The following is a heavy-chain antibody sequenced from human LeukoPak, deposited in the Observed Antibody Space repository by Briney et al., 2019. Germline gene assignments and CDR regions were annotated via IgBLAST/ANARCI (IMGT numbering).Heavy chain of an antibody. J-gene: IGHJ6*03. Sequence: SETLSLTCTVSDGSVPSYYWSWIRQPAGKGLEWIGRIYTSGSTNYNPSLKSRGTISVDKSKHQSSLKLSSVTAADTAVYYCARGQYDFWSGPSLPASYYMDVWGKGTTVTVSS. CDR1: DGSVPSYY. CDR3: ARGQYDFWSGPSLPASYYMDV. V-gene: IGHV4-4*07. D-gene: IGHD3-3*01. CDR2: IYTSGST.